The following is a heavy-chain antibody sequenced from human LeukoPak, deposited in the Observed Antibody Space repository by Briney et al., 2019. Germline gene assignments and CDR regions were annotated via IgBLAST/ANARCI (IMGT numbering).Heavy chain of an antibody. J-gene: IGHJ4*02. CDR3: ASPAYGDYALFDY. CDR1: GFTFSSYW. CDR2: IKQDGSER. D-gene: IGHD4-17*01. Sequence: GGSLRLSRAASGFTFSSYWMSWVRQAPGKGLEWVANIKQDGSERYYVDSVKGRFTIFKDNAKNSLYLQMNSLRAEDTAVYYCASPAYGDYALFDYWGQGTLVTVSS. V-gene: IGHV3-7*01.